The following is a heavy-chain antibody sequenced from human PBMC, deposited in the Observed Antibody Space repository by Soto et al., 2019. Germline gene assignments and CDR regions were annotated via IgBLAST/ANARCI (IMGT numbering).Heavy chain of an antibody. D-gene: IGHD6-19*01. CDR2: ISSSSSYI. CDR1: GFTFSSYS. V-gene: IGHV3-21*01. J-gene: IGHJ4*02. Sequence: GSLRLSCAASGFTFSSYSMNWVRQAPGKGLEWVSSISSSSSYIYYADSVKGRFTISRDNAKNSLYLQMNSLRAEDTAVYYCAVAVAGIFDYWGQGTLVTVSS. CDR3: AVAVAGIFDY.